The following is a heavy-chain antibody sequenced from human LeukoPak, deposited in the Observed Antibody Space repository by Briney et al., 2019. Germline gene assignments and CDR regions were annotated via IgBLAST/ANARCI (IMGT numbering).Heavy chain of an antibody. CDR3: ARDDRIAAAGTGAAFDI. CDR2: ISGYNGYT. CDR1: GYTFTSYG. V-gene: IGHV1-18*01. Sequence: ASVKVSCKASGYTFTSYGISWVRQAPGQGLEWMGWISGYNGYTNYAQKFQFRVTMTTDTSTSTAYMELRSLTSDDTAVYYCARDDRIAAAGTGAAFDIWGQGTMVTVSS. D-gene: IGHD6-13*01. J-gene: IGHJ3*02.